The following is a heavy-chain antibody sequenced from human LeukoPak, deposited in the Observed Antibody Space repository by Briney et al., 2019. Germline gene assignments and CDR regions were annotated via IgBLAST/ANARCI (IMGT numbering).Heavy chain of an antibody. J-gene: IGHJ4*02. D-gene: IGHD1-26*01. CDR1: GGSISSSSYY. CDR2: IYYSGST. Sequence: PSETLSLTCTVSGGSISSSSYYWGWIRQPPGKGLEWIGSIYYSGSTYYNPPLKSRVTISVDTSKNQFSLELSSVTAADTAVYYCARVVGATSPIFDYWGQGTLVTVSS. CDR3: ARVVGATSPIFDY. V-gene: IGHV4-39*01.